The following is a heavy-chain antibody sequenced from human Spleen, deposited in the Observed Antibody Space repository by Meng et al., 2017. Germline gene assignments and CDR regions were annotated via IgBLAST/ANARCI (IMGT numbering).Heavy chain of an antibody. CDR2: IRNKPNRYTT. CDR3: VRAGYGGTYFDY. CDR1: GFNFSDHY. D-gene: IGHD4/OR15-4a*01. J-gene: IGHJ4*02. Sequence: GESLKISCAASGFNFSDHYMDWVRQAPGKGLEWVGSIRNKPNRYTTDYAASVKGRITISREDSNNSVYLQMNNLKTEDTVVYYCVRAGYGGTYFDYWGQGTLVTVSS. V-gene: IGHV3-72*01.